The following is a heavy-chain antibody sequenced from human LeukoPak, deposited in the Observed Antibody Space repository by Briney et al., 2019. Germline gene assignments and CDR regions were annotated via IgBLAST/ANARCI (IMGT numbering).Heavy chain of an antibody. CDR1: GFTFSTYA. D-gene: IGHD3-3*01. V-gene: IGHV3-30*04. CDR2: ISDDGRHN. Sequence: PGGSLRLSCAASGFTFSTYAMNWVRQAPGKGLEWVAVISDDGRHNYYADSVKGRFTISRDNSKNTLYLQMNSLRAEDTAVYYCAKDGDYDFWSGYYFSDYWGQGTLVTVSS. CDR3: AKDGDYDFWSGYYFSDY. J-gene: IGHJ4*02.